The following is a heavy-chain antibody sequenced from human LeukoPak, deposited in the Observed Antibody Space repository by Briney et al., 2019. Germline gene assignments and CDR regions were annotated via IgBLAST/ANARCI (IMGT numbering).Heavy chain of an antibody. D-gene: IGHD1-26*01. CDR2: ISAGGGNT. Sequence: PGGSLRLSCAASGFTFSNYAMSWIRQAPGKGLEWGSAISAGGGNTDYADSVKGRFTISRDNSKNTVFLQMNILRAEDTGVYYCANRISGSSSWGLGTLVTVSS. CDR1: GFTFSNYA. CDR3: ANRISGSSS. V-gene: IGHV3-23*01. J-gene: IGHJ5*02.